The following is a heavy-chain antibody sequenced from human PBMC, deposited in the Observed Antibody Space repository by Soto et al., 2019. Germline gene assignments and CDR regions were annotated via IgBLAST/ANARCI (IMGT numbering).Heavy chain of an antibody. CDR2: IYYSGST. J-gene: IGHJ4*02. D-gene: IGHD3-10*01. Sequence: QVQLQESGPGLVKPSQTLSLTCTVSGGSISSGGYYWSWIRQHPGKGLEWIGYIYYSGSTYYNPSLKSRVTISVDTSKNQFSLKLSSVTAADTAVYYCARRSRSGSYYGAYYFDYWGQGTLVTVSS. V-gene: IGHV4-31*03. CDR1: GGSISSGGYY. CDR3: ARRSRSGSYYGAYYFDY.